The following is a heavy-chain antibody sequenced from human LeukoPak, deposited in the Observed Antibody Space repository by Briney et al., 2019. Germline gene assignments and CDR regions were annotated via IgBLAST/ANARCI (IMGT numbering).Heavy chain of an antibody. J-gene: IGHJ4*02. CDR3: ARTCPGASCYRIY. V-gene: IGHV1-18*01. CDR2: ISTYNGDA. Sequence: GASVKVSCKASGYTFTSHGITWLRQAPGQGLEWMGWISTYNGDANFPQKLQGRVTMTTDTSTSTAYLELRSLRSDDTAVYFCARTCPGASCYRIYWGQGTLVTVSS. CDR1: GYTFTSHG. D-gene: IGHD2-2*01.